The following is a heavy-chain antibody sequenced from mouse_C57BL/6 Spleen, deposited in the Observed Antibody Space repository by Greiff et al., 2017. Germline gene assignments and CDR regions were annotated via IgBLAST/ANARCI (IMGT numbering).Heavy chain of an antibody. CDR2: IDPNSGGT. Sequence: QVQLQQPGAELVKPGASVKLSCKASGYTFTSYWMHWVKQRPGRGLEWIGRIDPNSGGTKYNEKFKSKAPLTVDKPSSTAYMQLSSLTSEDSAVYYGARGETGSRYDYYAMDYWGQGTSVTVSS. J-gene: IGHJ4*01. V-gene: IGHV1-72*01. CDR3: ARGETGSRYDYYAMDY. CDR1: GYTFTSYW. D-gene: IGHD1-1*01.